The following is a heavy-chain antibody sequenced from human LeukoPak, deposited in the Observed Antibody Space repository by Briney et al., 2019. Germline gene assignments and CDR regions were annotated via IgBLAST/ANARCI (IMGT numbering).Heavy chain of an antibody. CDR3: AESSGSSVFDY. V-gene: IGHV4-34*01. CDR2: INHSGRT. CDR1: GGSFSGYY. Sequence: SESLSLTCAVYGGSFSGYYWSGIRQTPGKGLEWSGEINHSGRTNYNPYLKRRVTISVDTSKNQVSLKLSSVTAAGTAVYYCAESSGSSVFDYWGQGTLVTVSS. J-gene: IGHJ4*02. D-gene: IGHD3-10*01.